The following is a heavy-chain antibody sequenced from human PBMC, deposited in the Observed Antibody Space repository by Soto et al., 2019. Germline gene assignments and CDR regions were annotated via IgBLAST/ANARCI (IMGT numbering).Heavy chain of an antibody. Sequence: QVQLQQWGAGLLKPSETLSLTCAVYGGFVSSGSYYWSWIRQPPGKGLEWIGEMSHSGGTHFNPPLKSRVTISVDTSKNQFSLKMSAVTAADTALYYCARLERGTATTVVDAFDFWVPGTMVTVSS. J-gene: IGHJ3*01. CDR3: ARLERGTATTVVDAFDF. D-gene: IGHD1-1*01. CDR2: MSHSGGT. CDR1: GGFVSSGSYY. V-gene: IGHV4-34*01.